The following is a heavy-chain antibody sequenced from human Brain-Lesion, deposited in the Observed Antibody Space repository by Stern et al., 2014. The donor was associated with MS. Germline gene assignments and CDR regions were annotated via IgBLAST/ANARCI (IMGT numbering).Heavy chain of an antibody. CDR3: ARDITGSSAYFAY. CDR2: ISWNSGTI. CDR1: GFTFDDYA. J-gene: IGHJ4*02. D-gene: IGHD1-14*01. V-gene: IGHV3-9*01. Sequence: MQLVQSRGDLVQPGRSLRLSCAAFGFTFDDYAMHWVRQAPGKGLEWVAGISWNSGTIGYADSVKGRFTTSRDNAYSSLYLQMNSLRPEDTALYYCARDITGSSAYFAYWGQGTLVTVSS.